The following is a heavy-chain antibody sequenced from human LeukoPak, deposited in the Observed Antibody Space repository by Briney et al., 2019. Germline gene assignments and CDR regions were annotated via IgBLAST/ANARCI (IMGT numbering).Heavy chain of an antibody. V-gene: IGHV1-69*13. J-gene: IGHJ6*03. CDR1: GGTFSSYA. CDR3: AKDSSSPSGPYYYYMDV. D-gene: IGHD6-6*01. Sequence: ASVKVSCKASGGTFSSYAISWVRQAPGQGLEWMGGIIPIFGTANYAQKFQGRVTITADESTSTAYMELSSLRSEDAAVYYCAKDSSSPSGPYYYYMDVWGKGTTVTVSS. CDR2: IIPIFGTA.